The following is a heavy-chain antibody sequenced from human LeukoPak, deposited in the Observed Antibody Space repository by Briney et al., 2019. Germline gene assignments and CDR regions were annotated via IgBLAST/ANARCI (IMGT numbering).Heavy chain of an antibody. Sequence: ASVKVSCKASGGTFSSYAISWVRQAPGQGLEWMGGIIPIFGTANYAQKFQGRVTITADESTSTAYMELSSLRSEDTAVYYCARATYSSSWSHLQYFDYWGQGTLVTVSS. V-gene: IGHV1-69*13. CDR1: GGTFSSYA. D-gene: IGHD6-13*01. CDR2: IIPIFGTA. CDR3: ARATYSSSWSHLQYFDY. J-gene: IGHJ4*02.